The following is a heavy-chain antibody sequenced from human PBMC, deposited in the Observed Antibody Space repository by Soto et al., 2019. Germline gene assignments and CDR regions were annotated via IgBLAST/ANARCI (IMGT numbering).Heavy chain of an antibody. Sequence: EVQLLESGGDLVQPGGSLRLSCAASGFTFSSYAVNWVRQAPGKGLEWVSGISGSGGSTHYADSVKGRFTISRDNSRNTLYLQMNSLRVEDTAVYYYAKGSADFDYWGQGTLVTVS. D-gene: IGHD6-6*01. J-gene: IGHJ4*02. CDR2: ISGSGGST. CDR1: GFTFSSYA. V-gene: IGHV3-23*01. CDR3: AKGSADFDY.